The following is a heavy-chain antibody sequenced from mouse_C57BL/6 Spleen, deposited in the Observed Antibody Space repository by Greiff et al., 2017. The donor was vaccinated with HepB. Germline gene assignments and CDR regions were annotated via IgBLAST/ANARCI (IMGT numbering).Heavy chain of an antibody. CDR3: ARSGDYLYYAMDY. V-gene: IGHV1-4*01. CDR2: INPSSGYT. D-gene: IGHD2-4*01. Sequence: VKLQESGAELARPGASVKMSCKASGYTFTSYTMHWVKQRPGQGLEWIGYINPSSGYTKYNQKFKDKATLTADKSSSTAYMQLSSLTSEDSAVYYCARSGDYLYYAMDYWGQGTSVTVSS. CDR1: GYTFTSYT. J-gene: IGHJ4*01.